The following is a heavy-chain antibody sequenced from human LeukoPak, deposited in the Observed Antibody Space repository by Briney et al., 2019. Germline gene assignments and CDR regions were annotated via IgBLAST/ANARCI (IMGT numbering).Heavy chain of an antibody. CDR2: IYYSGST. CDR3: ARDRGGWFDP. CDR1: GGSTSSSSYY. V-gene: IGHV4-39*07. Sequence: SETLSLTCTVSGGSTSSSSYYWGWIRQPPGKGLEWIGSIYYSGSTYYNPSLKSRVTISVDTSKNQFSLKLSSVTAADTAVYYCARDRGGWFDPWGQGTLVTVSS. D-gene: IGHD5-24*01. J-gene: IGHJ5*02.